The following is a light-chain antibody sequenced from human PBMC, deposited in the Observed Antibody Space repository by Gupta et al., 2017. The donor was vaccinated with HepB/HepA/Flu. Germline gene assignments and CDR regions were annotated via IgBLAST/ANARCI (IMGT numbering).Light chain of an antibody. V-gene: IGKV3-11*01. Sequence: EIVLTQSPATLSLSPGERATLSCRDSQSVSSYLAWYQQKPGQAPRLLIYDASNRATGIPARFSGSGYGTDFTLTISSLEPEDFAVYYCQQRSNWPITFGQGTRLEIK. CDR3: QQRSNWPIT. CDR1: QSVSSY. J-gene: IGKJ5*01. CDR2: DAS.